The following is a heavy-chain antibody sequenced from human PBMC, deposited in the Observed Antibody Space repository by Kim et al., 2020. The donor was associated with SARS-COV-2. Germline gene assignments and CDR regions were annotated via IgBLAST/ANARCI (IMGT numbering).Heavy chain of an antibody. CDR3: ARDFLAVAILDEYDY. V-gene: IGHV3-30*04. Sequence: GGSLRLSCAASGFTFSSYAMHWVRQAPGKGLEWVSVISYDGSNKYYADSVKGRFTISRDNSKNTLYLQMNSLRAEDTAVYYCARDFLAVAILDEYDYWGQETLVTVS. CDR2: ISYDGSNK. CDR1: GFTFSSYA. D-gene: IGHD6-19*01. J-gene: IGHJ4*02.